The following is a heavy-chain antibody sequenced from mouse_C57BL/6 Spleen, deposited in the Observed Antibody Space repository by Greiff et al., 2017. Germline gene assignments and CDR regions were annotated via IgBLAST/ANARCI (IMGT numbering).Heavy chain of an antibody. D-gene: IGHD1-1*01. V-gene: IGHV1-66*01. CDR1: GYSFTSYY. CDR3: ARSGDYGTYAMDY. J-gene: IGHJ4*01. Sequence: VQLQQSGPELVKPGASVKISCKASGYSFTSYYIHWVKQRPGQGLEWIGWIYPGSGNTKYNEKFKGKATLTADTSSSTAYMQLSSLTSEDSAVYYCARSGDYGTYAMDYWGQGTSVTVSS. CDR2: IYPGSGNT.